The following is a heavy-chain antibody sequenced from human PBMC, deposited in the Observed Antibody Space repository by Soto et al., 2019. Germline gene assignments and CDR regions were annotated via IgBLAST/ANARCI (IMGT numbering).Heavy chain of an antibody. D-gene: IGHD3-16*01. J-gene: IGHJ4*02. V-gene: IGHV3-11*01. Sequence: PGGPLRLSCAASGFTFSDYYMSWIRQAPGKGLEWVSYISSPGDIMYYADSVRGRFTVSRDNAKSSLYLQMNSLRAEDAAVYYCARDRLATNYYFDSWGQGTLVTV. CDR2: ISSPGDIM. CDR3: ARDRLATNYYFDS. CDR1: GFTFSDYY.